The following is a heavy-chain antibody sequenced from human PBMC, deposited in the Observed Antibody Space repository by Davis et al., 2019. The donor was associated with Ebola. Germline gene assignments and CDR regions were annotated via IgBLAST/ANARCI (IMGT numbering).Heavy chain of an antibody. V-gene: IGHV3-53*01. CDR3: VKNYYGMDV. Sequence: GESLKISCAASGFIVSDKYMSWVRQAPGKGLEWVSTLGTSADTYYADSVKGRFTISRDNAKNTLYLQMNSLRAEDTAVYFCVKNYYGMDVWGQGTTVTVSS. D-gene: IGHD3-10*01. CDR2: LGTSADT. CDR1: GFIVSDKY. J-gene: IGHJ6*02.